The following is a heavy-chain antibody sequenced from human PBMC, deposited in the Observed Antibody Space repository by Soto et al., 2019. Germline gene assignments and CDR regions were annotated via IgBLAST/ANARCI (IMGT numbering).Heavy chain of an antibody. Sequence: QVQLVQSAAEVKQAGSSVKVSCKASGGTFSSNGISWVRQAPGQGLEWMGGIIPTFATSQYAQKFQGRVTITADESTSTAYMELSSLRSDDTAVYYCARNRTGTGTPEYFDHWGQGTLVTVSS. CDR1: GGTFSSNG. CDR3: ARNRTGTGTPEYFDH. D-gene: IGHD1-1*01. J-gene: IGHJ4*02. CDR2: IIPTFATS. V-gene: IGHV1-69*01.